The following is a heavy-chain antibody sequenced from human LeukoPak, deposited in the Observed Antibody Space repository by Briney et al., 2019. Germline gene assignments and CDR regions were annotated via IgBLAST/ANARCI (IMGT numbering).Heavy chain of an antibody. CDR2: ISSSGSTV. Sequence: GGSLRLSCAASGFTFSSYEMNWVRQAPGKGLEWVSYISSSGSTVSYADSVKGRFTISRDNAKNSLYLQMNSLRAEDTAVYVCARESSPEDAFDIWGQGTMVTVSS. CDR1: GFTFSSYE. J-gene: IGHJ3*02. CDR3: ARESSPEDAFDI. D-gene: IGHD1-14*01. V-gene: IGHV3-48*03.